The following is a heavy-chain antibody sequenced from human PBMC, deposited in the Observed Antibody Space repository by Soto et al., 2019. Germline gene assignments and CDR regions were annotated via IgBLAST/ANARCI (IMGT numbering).Heavy chain of an antibody. CDR1: GFTFSSYA. D-gene: IGHD2-2*01. J-gene: IGHJ6*02. Sequence: EVQLLESEGGLVQPGGSLRLSCAASGFTFSSYAMKWVRQAPGKGLEWVSLIGESGTPTYYADSVKGRFTISRDNSGNTLFLEMYSLRAEGTAVYYCARYIPGVRYYGMDVWGQGTTVTVSS. V-gene: IGHV3-23*01. CDR2: IGESGTPT. CDR3: ARYIPGVRYYGMDV.